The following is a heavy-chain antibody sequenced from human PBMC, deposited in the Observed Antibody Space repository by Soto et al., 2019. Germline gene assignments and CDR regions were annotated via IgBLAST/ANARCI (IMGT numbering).Heavy chain of an antibody. CDR1: RDTFSNYS. V-gene: IGHV1-69*02. J-gene: IGHJ5*02. CDR2: FIPILGIA. Sequence: QVQLVQSGAEVKKPGSSVKVSCKASRDTFSNYSFNWVRQAPGQGLEWMGRFIPILGIANYAQKFQGRVTLTADTSTSTAYMELRTLRSEDTAVYYCARGPLLEWLDCFAPWGQGTLVTVSS. CDR3: ARGPLLEWLDCFAP. D-gene: IGHD3-3*01.